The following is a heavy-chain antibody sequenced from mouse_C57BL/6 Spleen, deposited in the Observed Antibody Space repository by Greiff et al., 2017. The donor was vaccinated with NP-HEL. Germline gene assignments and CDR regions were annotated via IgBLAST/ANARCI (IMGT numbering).Heavy chain of an antibody. V-gene: IGHV1-74*01. CDR2: IHPSDSDT. CDR1: GYTFTSSW. J-gene: IGHJ3*01. Sequence: VQLQQPGAELVKPGASVKVSCKASGYTFTSSWMHWVKQRPGQGLEWIGRIHPSDSDTNYNQKFKGKATLTVDKSSSTAYMQLSSLTSEDAAVYCGGIEGRYSNYEFAYWGQGTLVTVSA. CDR3: GIEGRYSNYEFAY. D-gene: IGHD2-5*01.